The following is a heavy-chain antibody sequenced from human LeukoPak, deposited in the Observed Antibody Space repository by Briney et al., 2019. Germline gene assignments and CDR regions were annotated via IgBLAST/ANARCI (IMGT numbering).Heavy chain of an antibody. CDR1: GGSISSGSYY. CDR2: IYTSGST. V-gene: IGHV4-61*02. J-gene: IGHJ3*02. Sequence: SETLSLTCTVSGGSISSGSYYWSWIRQPAGKGLEWIGRIYTSGSTNYNPSLKSRVTISVDTSKNQFSLKLSPVTAADTAVHYCARGYDFWSGYQDAFDIWGQGTMVTVSS. CDR3: ARGYDFWSGYQDAFDI. D-gene: IGHD3-3*01.